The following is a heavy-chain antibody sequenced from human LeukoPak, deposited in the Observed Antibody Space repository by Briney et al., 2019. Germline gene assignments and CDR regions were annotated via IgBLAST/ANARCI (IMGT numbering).Heavy chain of an antibody. D-gene: IGHD6-19*01. Sequence: ASVKVSCKASGYTFTSYGISWVRQAPGQGLEWMGWISAYNGNTHYAQKLQGRATMTTDTSTSTAYMELRSLRSDDTAVYYCASRLSSGWYFGAFDIWGQGTMVTVSS. V-gene: IGHV1-18*01. CDR1: GYTFTSYG. CDR2: ISAYNGNT. J-gene: IGHJ3*02. CDR3: ASRLSSGWYFGAFDI.